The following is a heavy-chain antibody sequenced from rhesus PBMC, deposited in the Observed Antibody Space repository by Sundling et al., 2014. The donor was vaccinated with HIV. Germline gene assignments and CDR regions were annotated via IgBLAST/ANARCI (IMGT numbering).Heavy chain of an antibody. J-gene: IGHJ5-1*01. D-gene: IGHD2-39*02. CDR1: GYSITSNYC. V-gene: IGHV4-127*01. CDR2: IGIHSGTT. Sequence: QVKLQQWGEGLVKPSETLSLTCAVPGYSITSNYCWNWIRQAPGKGLEWIGEIGIHSGTTNYNPSLKSRVTISTDTSNNQFSLNLNSVTAADTAVYYCAIRRAVVSSGGFDVWGPGVFVTVSS. CDR3: AIRRAVVSSGGFDV.